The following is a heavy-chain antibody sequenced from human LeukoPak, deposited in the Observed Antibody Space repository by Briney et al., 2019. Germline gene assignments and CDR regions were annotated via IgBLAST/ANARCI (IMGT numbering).Heavy chain of an antibody. CDR2: INPNSGGT. CDR1: GYTFTGYY. Sequence: ASVKVSCKTSGYTFTGYYLHWVRQARGQGLEWMGWINPNSGGTNYAQRFQGRVTMTRDTSISTAYMELSSLTSNDTAVYYCARSALSARLPWGQGTVVTVSS. CDR3: ARSALSARLP. V-gene: IGHV1-2*02. D-gene: IGHD6-6*01. J-gene: IGHJ4*02.